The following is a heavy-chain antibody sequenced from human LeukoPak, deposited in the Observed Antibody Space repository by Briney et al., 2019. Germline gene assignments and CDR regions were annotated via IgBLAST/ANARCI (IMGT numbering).Heavy chain of an antibody. Sequence: SETLSLTCAVSGYSISSSNWWGWIRQPPGKGLEWIGYIYYSGSIYYNPSLKSRVTISVDTSKNQFSLKLSSVTAADTAVYYCARTRIVLMVYATRPEASNWFDPWGQGTLVTVSS. CDR3: ARTRIVLMVYATRPEASNWFDP. D-gene: IGHD2-8*01. V-gene: IGHV4-28*05. CDR1: GYSISSSNW. J-gene: IGHJ5*02. CDR2: IYYSGSI.